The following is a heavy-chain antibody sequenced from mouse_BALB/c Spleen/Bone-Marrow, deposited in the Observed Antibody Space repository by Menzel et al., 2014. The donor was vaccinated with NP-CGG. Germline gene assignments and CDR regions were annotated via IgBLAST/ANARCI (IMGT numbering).Heavy chain of an antibody. V-gene: IGHV2-6-1*01. Sequence: QVQLKESGPGLVAPSQSVSITCTISGFSLISYGVHWVHQPPGKGLEWLGVICSGGSTTYYSALKSRLSISKDNSKGQVFLKMNSLLTEDTAIYYCARHDGSFGAVDYWGQGTSVTVSS. J-gene: IGHJ4*01. CDR3: ARHDGSFGAVDY. CDR1: GFSLISYG. D-gene: IGHD2-3*01. CDR2: ICSGGST.